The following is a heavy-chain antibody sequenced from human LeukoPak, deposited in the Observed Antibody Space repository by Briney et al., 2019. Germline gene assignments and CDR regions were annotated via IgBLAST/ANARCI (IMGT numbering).Heavy chain of an antibody. D-gene: IGHD2-2*03. CDR3: AKDLDIVVVPAADFDY. V-gene: IGHV3-30*02. J-gene: IGHJ4*02. CDR2: IRNDEANE. CDR1: GFTFSSYG. Sequence: GGSLRLSCAASGFTFSSYGMHWVRQAPGKELEWVAFIRNDEANEYYADSVKGRFTISRDNSKNTLYLQMNSLRAEDTAVYYCAKDLDIVVVPAADFDYWGQGTLVTVSS.